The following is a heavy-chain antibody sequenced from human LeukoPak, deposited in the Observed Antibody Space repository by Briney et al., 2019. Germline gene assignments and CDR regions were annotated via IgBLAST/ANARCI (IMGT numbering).Heavy chain of an antibody. J-gene: IGHJ4*02. Sequence: PSETLSLTCSVSDGSISSGYYYWAWIRQPPWKGPEWIGSIYYSGTTYPNSSLKSRVTISVDTSKNQFSLKLSSVTAADTAVYYCARRAGGYSHPYDYWGQGVLVTVSS. V-gene: IGHV4-39*01. D-gene: IGHD4-23*01. CDR2: IYYSGTT. CDR3: ARRAGGYSHPYDY. CDR1: DGSISSGYYY.